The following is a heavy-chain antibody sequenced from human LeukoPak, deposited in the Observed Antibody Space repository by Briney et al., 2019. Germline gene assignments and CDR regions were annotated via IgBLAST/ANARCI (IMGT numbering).Heavy chain of an antibody. J-gene: IGHJ4*02. Sequence: GGSLRLSCAASGFTFSSYGMHWVRQAPGKGLEWVAAIFYDGSNAHYADSVKGRFTISRDNSKKTLYLQMNSLRAEDTAIYYCARDDLRPHLYYFDYWGQGTLVTVSS. V-gene: IGHV3-33*01. CDR2: IFYDGSNA. CDR1: GFTFSSYG. CDR3: ARDDLRPHLYYFDY.